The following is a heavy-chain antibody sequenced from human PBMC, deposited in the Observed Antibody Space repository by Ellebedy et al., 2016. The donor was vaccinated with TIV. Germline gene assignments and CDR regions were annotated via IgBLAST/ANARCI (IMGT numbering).Heavy chain of an antibody. V-gene: IGHV1-2*02. CDR1: GFTFTGYF. Sequence: ASVKVSCKASGFTFTGYFMHWVRQAPGQGLEWMGWINPNSDGTDYAQKFQGRVTMSRDTSISTAYMELRRLTSDDTAVYYCAREDYEILTGTSGGLDVWGQGTTVTVSS. J-gene: IGHJ6*02. CDR2: INPNSDGT. CDR3: AREDYEILTGTSGGLDV. D-gene: IGHD3-9*01.